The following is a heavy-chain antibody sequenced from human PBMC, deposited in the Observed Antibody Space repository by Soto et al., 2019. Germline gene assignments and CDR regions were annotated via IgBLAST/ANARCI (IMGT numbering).Heavy chain of an antibody. CDR1: GFTLGSFW. CDR2: IKTDGSEK. D-gene: IGHD6-19*01. J-gene: IGHJ4*02. CDR3: ANWAAVGPCDY. Sequence: GGSLRLSCVASGFTLGSFWMSWVRQAPGKGLEWLATIKTDGSEKKYVDSVKGRFTTSRDNAKNTLYLQMNSLRAEDTALYYYANWAAVGPCDYWGQGTPVTVSS. V-gene: IGHV3-7*01.